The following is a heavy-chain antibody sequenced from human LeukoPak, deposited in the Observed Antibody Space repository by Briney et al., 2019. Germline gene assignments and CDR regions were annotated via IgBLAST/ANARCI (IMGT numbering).Heavy chain of an antibody. CDR3: ARGPLADLDRRIAVAADFDY. D-gene: IGHD6-19*01. CDR2: INHSGST. Sequence: SETLSLTCAVYGGSFSGYYWSWIRQPPGKGLEWIGEINHSGSTNYNPSLKSRVTISVDTSKNQFSLKLSSVTAADTAVYYCARGPLADLDRRIAVAADFDYWGQGTLVTVSS. J-gene: IGHJ4*02. V-gene: IGHV4-34*01. CDR1: GGSFSGYY.